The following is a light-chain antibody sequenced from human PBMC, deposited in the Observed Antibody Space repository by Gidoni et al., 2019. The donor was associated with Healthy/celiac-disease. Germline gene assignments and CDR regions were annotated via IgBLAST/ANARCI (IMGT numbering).Light chain of an antibody. Sequence: DIQITQSPSSLSASVGDRVTMTCRASQSIGSYLHWYQHKPGRPPKLLIYAASNLHSGVPSRFSGSGSGTDFTLTISSLQPEDSATYYCQQTYNSWWTFGQGTKVEIK. CDR2: AAS. CDR1: QSIGSY. CDR3: QQTYNSWWT. J-gene: IGKJ1*01. V-gene: IGKV1-39*01.